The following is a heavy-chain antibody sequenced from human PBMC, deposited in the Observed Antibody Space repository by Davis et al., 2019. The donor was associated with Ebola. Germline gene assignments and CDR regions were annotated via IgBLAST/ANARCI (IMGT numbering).Heavy chain of an antibody. V-gene: IGHV3-23*01. CDR1: GFIFRSYV. J-gene: IGHJ3*01. CDR3: VKDTSSIWFDV. D-gene: IGHD6-13*01. Sequence: PGGSLRLSCAASGFIFRSYVMSWVRQAPGKGLEWVSTLGTSADTYYADSVKGRFTISRDNSRNTLYLQMNGLRVEDTAIYYCVKDTSSIWFDVWGQGTTVTVSS. CDR2: LGTSADT.